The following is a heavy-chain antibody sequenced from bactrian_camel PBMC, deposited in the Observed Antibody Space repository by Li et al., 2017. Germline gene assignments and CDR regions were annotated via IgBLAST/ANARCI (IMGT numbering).Heavy chain of an antibody. D-gene: IGHD7*01. CDR3: ATGGTYQEYNS. CDR2: IVSGGGST. CDR1: GFTFSSHD. V-gene: IGHV3S40*01. Sequence: VQLVESGGGLVQPGGSLRLSCAASGFTFSSHDMTWVRQAPGKGLEWVSSIVSGGGSTYYADSVAGRFTISRDNAKNTVYLQMNSLKTEDTAVYYCATGGTYQEYNSWGQGTQVTVS. J-gene: IGHJ4*01.